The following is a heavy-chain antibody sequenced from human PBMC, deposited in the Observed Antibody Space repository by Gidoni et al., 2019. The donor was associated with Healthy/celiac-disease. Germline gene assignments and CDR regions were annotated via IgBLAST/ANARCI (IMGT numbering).Heavy chain of an antibody. CDR3: ARARATMVRGGIDD. CDR2: MNLNGGST. J-gene: IGHJ4*02. D-gene: IGHD3-10*01. V-gene: IGHV3-20*01. Sequence: EVQLVESGGGVVRRGGSMRLSCAAWVFPFVDYGMSWVRQAPGKGVEWVSGMNLNGGSTCYADSVKGRFTISRDNAKNSLYLQMNSLRAEDTALYHCARARATMVRGGIDDWGQGTLVTVSS. CDR1: VFPFVDYG.